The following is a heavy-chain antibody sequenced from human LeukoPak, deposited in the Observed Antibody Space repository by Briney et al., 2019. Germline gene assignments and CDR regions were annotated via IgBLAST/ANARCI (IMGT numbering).Heavy chain of an antibody. V-gene: IGHV1-46*01. CDR2: INPSGGST. CDR3: ARDPGYCSSTSCYTGYYYGMDV. D-gene: IGHD2-2*02. Sequence: ASVKVSCKASGYTFTSYYMHWVRQAPGQGLEWMGIINPSGGSTSYAQKFQGRVTMTRDTSTSTAYMELRSLRSDDTAVYYCARDPGYCSSTSCYTGYYYGMDVWGQGTTVTVSS. CDR1: GYTFTSYY. J-gene: IGHJ6*02.